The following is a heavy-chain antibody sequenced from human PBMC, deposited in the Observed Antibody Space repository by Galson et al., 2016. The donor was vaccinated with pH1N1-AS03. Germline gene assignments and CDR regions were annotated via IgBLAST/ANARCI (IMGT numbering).Heavy chain of an antibody. CDR1: GFTFSRSW. J-gene: IGHJ5*02. Sequence: SLRLSCAGSGFTFSRSWMYWVRQAPGKGLEWVSGVGGVDGSLWYAESVKGRFTVSRDNSKGTLDLQMNSLRADDTAVYYCARGSGSPHWFDPWGQGTLVTVSS. CDR3: ARGSGSPHWFDP. D-gene: IGHD3-3*01. V-gene: IGHV3-23*01. CDR2: VGGVDGSL.